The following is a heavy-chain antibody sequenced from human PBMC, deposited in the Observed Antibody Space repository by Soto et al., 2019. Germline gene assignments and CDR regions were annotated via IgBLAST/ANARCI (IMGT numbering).Heavy chain of an antibody. CDR2: IYPGDSDT. CDR1: GYSFTSYW. D-gene: IGHD3-22*01. V-gene: IGHV5-51*01. CDR3: ARQYYDSSGYYWFDP. J-gene: IGHJ5*02. Sequence: LKISCKGSGYSFTSYWIGWVRQMPGKGLEWMGIIYPGDSDTRYSPSFQGQVTISADKSISTAYLQWSSLKASDTAMYYCARQYYDSSGYYWFDPWGQGTLVTVSS.